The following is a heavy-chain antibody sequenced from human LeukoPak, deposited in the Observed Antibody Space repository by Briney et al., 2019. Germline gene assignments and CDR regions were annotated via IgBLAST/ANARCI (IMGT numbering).Heavy chain of an antibody. V-gene: IGHV3-21*01. D-gene: IGHD1-1*01. CDR3: ARCTTGRTFGSLREIKRSREIDY. Sequence: GGSLRLSCAASGFTFSSYSMNWVRQAPGKGLEWVSSISSSSSNIYYADSVKGRFTISRDNAKNSLYLQMNSLRVEDTAVYYCARCTTGRTFGSLREIKRSREIDYWGQGTLVAVSS. CDR2: ISSSSSNI. CDR1: GFTFSSYS. J-gene: IGHJ4*02.